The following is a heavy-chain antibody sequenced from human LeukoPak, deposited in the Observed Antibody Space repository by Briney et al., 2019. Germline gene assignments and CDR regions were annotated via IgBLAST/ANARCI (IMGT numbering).Heavy chain of an antibody. J-gene: IGHJ4*02. CDR2: ISSSGSTI. CDR1: GFTFAGYA. CDR3: ARDSRRGDIVVVPAGLDY. D-gene: IGHD2-2*01. V-gene: IGHV3-48*03. Sequence: QAGGSLRLSCAASGFTFAGYAMTWVRQAPGKGLEWVSYISSSGSTIYYADSVKGRFTISRDNAKNSLYLQMNSLRAEDTAVYYCARDSRRGDIVVVPAGLDYWGQGTLVTVSS.